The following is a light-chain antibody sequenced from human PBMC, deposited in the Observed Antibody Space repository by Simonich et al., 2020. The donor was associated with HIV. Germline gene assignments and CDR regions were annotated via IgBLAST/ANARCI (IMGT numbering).Light chain of an antibody. J-gene: IGKJ1*01. CDR2: KAS. V-gene: IGKV1-5*03. CDR3: QPYNSYSWT. CDR1: QSISSW. Sequence: DIQMTQSPSTLSASVGERVTNTCRASQSISSWLSWYQQKPGKAPKLLIYKASSLESGVPSRFSGSGSGTEFTLTISSLQPDDFATYYCQPYNSYSWTFGQGTKVEIK.